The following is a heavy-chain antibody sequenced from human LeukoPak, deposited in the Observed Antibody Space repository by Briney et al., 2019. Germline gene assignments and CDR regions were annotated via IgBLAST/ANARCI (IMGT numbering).Heavy chain of an antibody. Sequence: PGGSLRLSCAASGFTFSSYAMSWVRQAPGKGLEWVSAISGGGSTYYADSVKGRFTISRDNSKNTLYLQMNSLRAEDTAVYYCAKDTRYFDWLFPYWGQGTLVTVSS. D-gene: IGHD3-9*01. CDR1: GFTFSSYA. J-gene: IGHJ4*02. V-gene: IGHV3-23*01. CDR3: AKDTRYFDWLFPY. CDR2: ISGGGST.